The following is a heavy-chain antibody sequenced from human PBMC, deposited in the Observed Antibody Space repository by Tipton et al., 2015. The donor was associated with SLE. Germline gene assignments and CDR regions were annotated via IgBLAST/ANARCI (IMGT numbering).Heavy chain of an antibody. J-gene: IGHJ6*02. CDR2: ISYDGSNK. CDR3: ARPSRGMDV. CDR1: GFTFSSYS. Sequence: SLRLSCAASGFTFSSYSMNWVRQAPGKGLEWVAVISYDGSNKYYADSVKGRFTISRDNSKNTLYLQMNSLRAEDTAVYYCARPSRGMDVWGQGTTVTVSS. V-gene: IGHV3-30*03.